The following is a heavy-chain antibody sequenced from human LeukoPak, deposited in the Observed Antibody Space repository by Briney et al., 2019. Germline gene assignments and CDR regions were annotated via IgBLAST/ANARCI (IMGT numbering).Heavy chain of an antibody. D-gene: IGHD3-22*01. CDR2: ISGSGGST. CDR1: GFTFDDYG. V-gene: IGHV3-23*01. Sequence: PGGSLRLSCAASGFTFDDYGMNWVRQAPGKGLEWVSGISGSGGSTYYADSVKGRFTISRDNSKNTLYLQMNNLRAEDTAVYYCAKDRYYYDSSTYLENAFDIWGQGTMVTVSS. CDR3: AKDRYYYDSSTYLENAFDI. J-gene: IGHJ3*02.